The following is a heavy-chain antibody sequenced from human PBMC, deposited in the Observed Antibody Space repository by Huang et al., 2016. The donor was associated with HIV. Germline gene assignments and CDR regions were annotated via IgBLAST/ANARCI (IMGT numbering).Heavy chain of an antibody. CDR1: GYTVSEWS. CDR2: FDPEEGET. Sequence: QVQLVESGAELKKPGASVRVSCKVSGYTVSEWSLHWVRQAPEKGLEWMGGFDPEEGETIYAQRLQGRVTMPEDTSTDTAYMELSSLRPEDTAVYYCATSTPDVGAGVLRSAFDIWGQGTMVTVSS. V-gene: IGHV1-24*01. D-gene: IGHD2-15*01. J-gene: IGHJ3*02. CDR3: ATSTPDVGAGVLRSAFDI.